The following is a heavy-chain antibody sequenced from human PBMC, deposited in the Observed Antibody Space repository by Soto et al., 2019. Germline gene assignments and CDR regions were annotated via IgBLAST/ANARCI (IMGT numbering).Heavy chain of an antibody. Sequence: SLRLSCAASGFTFSSYGMHWVRQAPGKGLEWVAVISYDGSNKYYADSVKGRFTISRYNSKNTLYLQMNSLRAEDTAVYYCAKDCSSTSCYLSWGQGTLVTVSS. D-gene: IGHD2-2*01. J-gene: IGHJ4*02. CDR3: AKDCSSTSCYLS. V-gene: IGHV3-30*18. CDR2: ISYDGSNK. CDR1: GFTFSSYG.